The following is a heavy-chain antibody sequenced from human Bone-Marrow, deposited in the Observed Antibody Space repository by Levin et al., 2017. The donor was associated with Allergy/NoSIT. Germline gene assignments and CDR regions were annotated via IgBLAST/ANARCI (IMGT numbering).Heavy chain of an antibody. Sequence: SGPTLVKPTETLTLTCTVSGFSLNHARVGVSWIRQPPGKALEWLAHIFANDEKYYSTSLKSRLTISKDTTKSQVVLTMTNMDPVDTGTYYCVRIETGRYSSSSGVYYYDYYMDVWGKGTTVTVSS. CDR1: GFSLNHARVG. V-gene: IGHV2-26*01. CDR3: VRIETGRYSSSSGVYYYDYYMDV. CDR2: IFANDEK. D-gene: IGHD6-6*01. J-gene: IGHJ6*03.